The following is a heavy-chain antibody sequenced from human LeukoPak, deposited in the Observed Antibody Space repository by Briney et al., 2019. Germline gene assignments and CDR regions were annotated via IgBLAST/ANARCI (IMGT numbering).Heavy chain of an antibody. Sequence: SGGSLSLSCAASGFTFTGYAMSWVGQAPGKGLEWVSAISGSGGSTYYADSVKGRFTISRDNSKNTLYLQMNSLRAEDTAVYYCAKDSKAYGSGSSWFDPWGQGTLVTVSS. J-gene: IGHJ5*02. CDR1: GFTFTGYA. D-gene: IGHD3-10*01. CDR2: ISGSGGST. CDR3: AKDSKAYGSGSSWFDP. V-gene: IGHV3-23*01.